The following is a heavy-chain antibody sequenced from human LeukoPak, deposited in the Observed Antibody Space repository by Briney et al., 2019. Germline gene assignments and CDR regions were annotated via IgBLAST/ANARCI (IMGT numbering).Heavy chain of an antibody. CDR3: ARGLRRGFGDY. V-gene: IGHV4-34*01. Sequence: SETLSLTCAVYGGSFSGYYWSWIRQPPGKGLEWIGEINHSGSTNYNPSLKSRVTISVDTSKNQFSLKLSFVTAAATAVYYCARGLRRGFGDYWGQGTLVTVSS. D-gene: IGHD5-12*01. J-gene: IGHJ4*02. CDR1: GGSFSGYY. CDR2: INHSGST.